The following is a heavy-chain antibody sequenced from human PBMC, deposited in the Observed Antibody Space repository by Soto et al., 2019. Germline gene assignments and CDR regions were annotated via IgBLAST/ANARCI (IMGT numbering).Heavy chain of an antibody. V-gene: IGHV4-31*03. CDR3: ARRPRGGSYYFDY. CDR2: IYSSGST. D-gene: IGHD1-26*01. J-gene: IGHJ4*02. CDR1: GGSINSGGYY. Sequence: QVQLQESGPGLVKPSQTLSLTCSVSGGSINSGGYYWSWIRQHPGKGLEWIGYIYSSGSTSYKSPLKSRVTISVDTSKNQFSLKMSSVTAADTAVYYCARRPRGGSYYFDYWGQGTLVTVSS.